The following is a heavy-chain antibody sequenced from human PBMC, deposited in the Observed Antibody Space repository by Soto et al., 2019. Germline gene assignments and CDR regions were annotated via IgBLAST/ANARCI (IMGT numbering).Heavy chain of an antibody. CDR3: ARVIMVRGALSFDY. CDR2: IYYSGST. Sequence: PSETLSLTCAVSGGSISSGGYSWSWIRQPPGKGLEWIGYIYYSGSTYYNPSLKSRVTTSVDTSKNQFSLKLSSVTAADTAVYYCARVIMVRGALSFDYWGQGTLVTVSS. V-gene: IGHV4-30-2*03. CDR1: GGSISSGGYS. D-gene: IGHD3-10*01. J-gene: IGHJ4*02.